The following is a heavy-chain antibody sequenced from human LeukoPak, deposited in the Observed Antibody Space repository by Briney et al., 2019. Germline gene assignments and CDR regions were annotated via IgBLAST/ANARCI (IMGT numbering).Heavy chain of an antibody. J-gene: IGHJ4*02. D-gene: IGHD3-10*01. CDR1: GLTVGSNY. Sequence: AGGSLRLSCAASGLTVGSNYMTWVRQAPGKGLEWVSVIYSAGDTYYTDSVKGRFTISRDNSQNTVYLQMNSLRAEDTAVYYCAKMVTMVRGVVSFDYWGQGTLVTVSS. CDR3: AKMVTMVRGVVSFDY. CDR2: IYSAGDT. V-gene: IGHV3-53*01.